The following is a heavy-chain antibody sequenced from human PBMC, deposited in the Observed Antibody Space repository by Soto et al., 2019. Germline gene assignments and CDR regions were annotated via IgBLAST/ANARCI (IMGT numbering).Heavy chain of an antibody. D-gene: IGHD2-2*01. CDR2: IYYSGST. J-gene: IGHJ5*02. CDR1: GGSISSSSYY. CDR3: VGVVVVPAALMYNWFDP. V-gene: IGHV4-39*01. Sequence: SETLSLTCTVSGGSISSSSYYWGWIRQPPGKGLEWIGSIYYSGSTYYNPSLKSRVTISVDTSKNQFSLKLSSVTAADTAVYYCVGVVVVPAALMYNWFDPWGQGTLVTVSS.